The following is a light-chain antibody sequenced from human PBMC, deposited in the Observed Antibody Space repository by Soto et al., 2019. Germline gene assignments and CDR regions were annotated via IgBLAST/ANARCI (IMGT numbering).Light chain of an antibody. CDR2: DAS. J-gene: IGKJ1*01. CDR1: QSVSSN. Sequence: EIVMTQSPATLSVSPGERATLSCRASQSVSSNLAWYQQKPGQAPRLLLYDASTRATGIPATFSGSGSGKEFTLTISSLQSEDFAVYYCLQHNNWPRTFGQGTKVEIK. CDR3: LQHNNWPRT. V-gene: IGKV3-15*01.